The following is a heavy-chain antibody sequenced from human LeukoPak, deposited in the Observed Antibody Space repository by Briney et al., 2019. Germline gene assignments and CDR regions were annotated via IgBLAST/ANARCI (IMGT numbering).Heavy chain of an antibody. Sequence: GGSLRLSCAASGFTFSSYSMNWVRQAPGKGLEWVSSISSSSSYIYYADSVKGRFIISRDNARNTLYLQMNSPRVGDTAMYYCARAVTYFYGSVTYDWFDPWGQGTLVTVSS. J-gene: IGHJ5*02. V-gene: IGHV3-21*01. CDR1: GFTFSSYS. CDR3: ARAVTYFYGSVTYDWFDP. D-gene: IGHD3-10*01. CDR2: ISSSSSYI.